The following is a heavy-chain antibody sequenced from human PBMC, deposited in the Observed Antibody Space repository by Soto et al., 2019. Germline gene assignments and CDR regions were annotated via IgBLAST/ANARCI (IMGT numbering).Heavy chain of an antibody. CDR1: GFSLSTSGMC. V-gene: IGHV2-70*01. Sequence: SGPTLVNPTQTLTLTCTFSGFSLSTSGMCVSWIRQPPGKALEGLALIDWDDDKYYSTSLKTRLTISKDTSKNQVVLTMTNMDPVDTATYYCARIQAYYYDSSGYYNYYYYGMDVWGQGTTVTVSS. CDR3: ARIQAYYYDSSGYYNYYYYGMDV. D-gene: IGHD3-22*01. J-gene: IGHJ6*02. CDR2: IDWDDDK.